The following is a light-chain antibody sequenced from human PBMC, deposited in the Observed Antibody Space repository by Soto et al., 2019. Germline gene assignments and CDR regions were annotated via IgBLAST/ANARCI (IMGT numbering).Light chain of an antibody. Sequence: EIVLTQSPATLSLSPGERATLSCRASQSVSNYLAWYQQKPGQAPRLLIYDASNRATGIPARFSGSGSGTDFTLTISSLEPEDVSVYYCHQRTNWPPYTFGQGTKLEIK. CDR3: HQRTNWPPYT. J-gene: IGKJ2*01. V-gene: IGKV3-11*01. CDR2: DAS. CDR1: QSVSNY.